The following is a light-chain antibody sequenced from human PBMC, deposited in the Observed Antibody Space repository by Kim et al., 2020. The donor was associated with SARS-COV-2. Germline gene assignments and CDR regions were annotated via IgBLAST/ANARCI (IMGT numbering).Light chain of an antibody. V-gene: IGLV1-47*01. J-gene: IGLJ3*02. Sequence: GQRVTISCSGSSSNIGSNYVYWYQQLPGTAPKLLIYRNNQRPSGVPDRVSGSKSGTSASLAISGLRSEDEADYYCAAWDDSLSAWVFGGGTQLTVL. CDR3: AAWDDSLSAWV. CDR2: RNN. CDR1: SSNIGSNY.